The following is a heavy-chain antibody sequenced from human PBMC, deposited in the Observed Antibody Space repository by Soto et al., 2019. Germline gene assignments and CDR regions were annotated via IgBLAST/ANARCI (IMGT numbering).Heavy chain of an antibody. CDR3: ARVTRYCSRTSCCYFDY. Sequence: ASVQVSCKASGYTFTSYYMHWVRQAPGQGLEWMGIINPSGGSTSYVQKFQGRVTMTRDTSTSTVYMERRSLRSEETDVYCCARVTRYCSRTSCCYFDYWGQGTLVTVSS. V-gene: IGHV1-46*01. J-gene: IGHJ4*02. CDR2: INPSGGST. D-gene: IGHD2-2*01. CDR1: GYTFTSYY.